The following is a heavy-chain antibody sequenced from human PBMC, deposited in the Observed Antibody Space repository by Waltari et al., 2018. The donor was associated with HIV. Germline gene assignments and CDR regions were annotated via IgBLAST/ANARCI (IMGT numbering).Heavy chain of an antibody. V-gene: IGHV3-23*01. D-gene: IGHD1-7*01. J-gene: IGHJ4*02. CDR3: AKGAAGYNWNYGPYYFDY. CDR2: ISGSGGST. Sequence: EVQLLESGGGLVQPGGSLRLSCAASGFTFSSYAMSWVRQAPGKGLEWVSAISGSGGSTYYADSVKGRFTISRDNSKNTLYLQMNSLRAEDTAVYYCAKGAAGYNWNYGPYYFDYWGQGTLVTVSS. CDR1: GFTFSSYA.